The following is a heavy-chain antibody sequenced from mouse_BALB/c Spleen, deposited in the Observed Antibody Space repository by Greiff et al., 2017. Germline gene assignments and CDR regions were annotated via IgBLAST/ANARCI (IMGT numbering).Heavy chain of an antibody. Sequence: VQLVESGPGLVQPSQSLSITCTVSGFSLTSYGVHWVRQSPGKGLEWLGVIWSGGSTDYNAAFISRLSISKDNSKSQVFFKMNSLQANDTAIYYCARSTMITYYAMDYWGQGTSVTVSS. J-gene: IGHJ4*01. D-gene: IGHD2-4*01. CDR2: IWSGGST. CDR3: ARSTMITYYAMDY. CDR1: GFSLTSYG. V-gene: IGHV2-2*02.